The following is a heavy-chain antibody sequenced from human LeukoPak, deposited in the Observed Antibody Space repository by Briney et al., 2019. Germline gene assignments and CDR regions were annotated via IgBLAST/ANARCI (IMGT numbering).Heavy chain of an antibody. CDR1: GFTVSSNY. CDR3: ARSSPPRQIGCFDL. Sequence: PGGSLRLSCAASGFTVSSNYMNWVRQAPGKGLEWVSVIYTGGSAFYADSVKGRFTISRDNSKNTLYLQMNSLRAEDTAVYYCARSSPPRQIGCFDLWGRGTLVTVSS. J-gene: IGHJ2*01. CDR2: IYTGGSA. V-gene: IGHV3-66*01.